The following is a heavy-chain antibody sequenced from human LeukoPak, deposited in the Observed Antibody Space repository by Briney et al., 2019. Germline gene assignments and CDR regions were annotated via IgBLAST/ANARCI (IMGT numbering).Heavy chain of an antibody. CDR2: IIPIFGTA. CDR1: GGTFSSYA. Sequence: GASVKVSCKASGGTFSSYAISWVRQAPGQGLEWMGGIIPIFGTANYAQKFQGRVTITADDSTTTAYMELSSLRSEDTAVYYCAIPMGGSGTYGAFDIWGQGTKVTVSS. V-gene: IGHV1-69*13. CDR3: AIPMGGSGTYGAFDI. J-gene: IGHJ3*02. D-gene: IGHD3-10*01.